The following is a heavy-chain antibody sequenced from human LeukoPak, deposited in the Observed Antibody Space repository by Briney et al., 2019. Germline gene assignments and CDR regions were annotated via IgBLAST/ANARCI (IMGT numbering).Heavy chain of an antibody. CDR1: GYSFTSYW. CDR3: ARQEYSSSGSDAFDI. V-gene: IGHV5-51*01. J-gene: IGHJ3*02. D-gene: IGHD6-6*01. CDR2: IYPGDFDT. Sequence: GESLKISCKGSGYSFTSYWIGWVRQMPGKGLEWVGIIYPGDFDTRYSPSFQGQVTISADKSISTAYLQWSSLKASDTAMYYCARQEYSSSGSDAFDIWGQGTMVTVSS.